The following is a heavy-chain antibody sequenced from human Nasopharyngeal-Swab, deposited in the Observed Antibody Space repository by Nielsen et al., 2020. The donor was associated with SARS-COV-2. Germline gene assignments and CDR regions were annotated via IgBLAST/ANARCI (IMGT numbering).Heavy chain of an antibody. V-gene: IGHV4-39*01. Sequence: EALSLPCTVPGGPISSCCYYRGWVRQPPGKGLEWIGSIYYSGSTYYNPSLKSRVTISVDTSKNQFSLKLSSVTAADTAVYYCAATSVLRFLEWLNNWFDPWGQGTLVTVSS. D-gene: IGHD3-3*01. CDR1: GGPISSCCYY. CDR2: IYYSGST. CDR3: AATSVLRFLEWLNNWFDP. J-gene: IGHJ5*02.